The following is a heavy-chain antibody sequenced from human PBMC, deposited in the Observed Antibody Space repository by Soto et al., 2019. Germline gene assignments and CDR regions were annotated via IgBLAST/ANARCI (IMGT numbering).Heavy chain of an antibody. V-gene: IGHV1-69*08. CDR1: GGAFSTFT. CDR2: IIPMFSLT. Sequence: QIQLVQSGAEVKKPGSSVRVSCQASGGAFSTFTINWVRQAPGQGLEWMGRIIPMFSLTKYAQKVQGRVTITADKSTDLVFMELSSLQSDDTAVYYCAIDLDHNSSSVLNYRGQGTLVTVSS. J-gene: IGHJ4*02. D-gene: IGHD6-6*01. CDR3: AIDLDHNSSSVLNY.